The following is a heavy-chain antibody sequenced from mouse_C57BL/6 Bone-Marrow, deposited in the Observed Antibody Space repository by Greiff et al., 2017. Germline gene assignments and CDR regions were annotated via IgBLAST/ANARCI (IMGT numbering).Heavy chain of an antibody. D-gene: IGHD1-1*01. V-gene: IGHV14-4*01. CDR1: GFNIKDDY. J-gene: IGHJ2*01. Sequence: VHVKQSGAELVRPGASVKLSCTASGFNIKDDYMPWVTQRPEQGLEWIGWIDPENGDTEYASKFQGKATITADTSSNTAYLQLSSLTSEDTAVYYCTTRTVVKDYWGQGTTLTVSS. CDR2: IDPENGDT. CDR3: TTRTVVKDY.